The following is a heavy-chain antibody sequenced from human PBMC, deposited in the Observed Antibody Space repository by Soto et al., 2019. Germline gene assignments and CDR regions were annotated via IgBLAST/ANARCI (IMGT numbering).Heavy chain of an antibody. CDR2: NSYRGTT. CDR3: VRHPGIVTAVNFDF. Sequence: QLQVQESGPGLVKPSETLSLRCTVSGTSIGSSTYYWGWVRQPPGKSPEWIGSNSYRGTTYYNPSLQSRVTISADSSKNQLSLLLTSVSAADMAVYYCVRHPGIVTAVNFDFWGQGTLVTVSS. J-gene: IGHJ4*02. CDR1: GTSIGSSTYY. V-gene: IGHV4-39*01. D-gene: IGHD2-21*02.